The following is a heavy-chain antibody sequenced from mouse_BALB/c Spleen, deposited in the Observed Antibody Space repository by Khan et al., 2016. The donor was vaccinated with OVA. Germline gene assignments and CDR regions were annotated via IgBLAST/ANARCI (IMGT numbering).Heavy chain of an antibody. Sequence: VQLKESGAELARPGASVKMSCKASGYTFISYTIHWIKKRPGQGLEWIGYINPSNGYTNYNQKFKDKATLTTDKSSTPAYLQLSSLTSDDSAVYNCVRDGAYHRNDGWFAYWGQGTLVTVSA. V-gene: IGHV1-4*01. CDR3: VRDGAYHRNDGWFAY. CDR2: INPSNGYT. J-gene: IGHJ3*01. D-gene: IGHD2-14*01. CDR1: GYTFISYT.